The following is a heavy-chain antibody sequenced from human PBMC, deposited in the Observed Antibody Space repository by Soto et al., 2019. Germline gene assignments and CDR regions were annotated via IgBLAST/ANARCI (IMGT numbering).Heavy chain of an antibody. J-gene: IGHJ6*03. V-gene: IGHV3-33*01. CDR1: GFTFSSYG. Sequence: GGSLRLSCAASGFTFSSYGMHWVRQAPGKGLEWVAVIWYDGSNKYYADSVKGRFTISRDNSKNTLYLQMNSLRAEDTAVYYCARGTKYSSGWYPYYYYYMDVWGKGTTVTVSS. CDR3: ARGTKYSSGWYPYYYYYMDV. D-gene: IGHD6-19*01. CDR2: IWYDGSNK.